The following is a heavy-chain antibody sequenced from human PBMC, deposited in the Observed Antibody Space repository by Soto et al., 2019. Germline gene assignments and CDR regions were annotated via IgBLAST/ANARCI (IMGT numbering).Heavy chain of an antibody. CDR1: GGSISSGGYS. J-gene: IGHJ4*02. CDR2: VYHSGST. D-gene: IGHD5-12*01. Sequence: QLQLQESGSGLVKPSQTLSLTCAVSGGSISSGGYSWIWIRQPPGKCLEWIGYVYHSGSTYYKPTLTRRVTISVDRSRQQFSLKLSSVTAADTVVYYCAAGGGLPRDYWGQGTLVPVS. V-gene: IGHV4-30-2*01. CDR3: AAGGGLPRDY.